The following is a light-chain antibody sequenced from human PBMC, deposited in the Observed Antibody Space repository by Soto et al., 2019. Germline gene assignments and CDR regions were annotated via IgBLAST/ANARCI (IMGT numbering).Light chain of an antibody. CDR1: QSISIT. J-gene: IGKJ4*01. Sequence: EIVMTQSPATLSVSPGERATLSCRASQSISITLAWYQQKPGQAPMLLIYGASTRATGIPARFSGSGSGTEFTLTISGLQSEDFAVYYCQQYSNWPRTFGGGTKVDIK. CDR3: QQYSNWPRT. V-gene: IGKV3-15*01. CDR2: GAS.